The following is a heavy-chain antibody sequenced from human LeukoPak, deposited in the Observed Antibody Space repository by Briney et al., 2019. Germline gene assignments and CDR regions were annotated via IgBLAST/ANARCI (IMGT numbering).Heavy chain of an antibody. Sequence: SETLSLTCAVYGGSFSGYYWSWIRQPPGKGLEWIGEINHSGSTNYNPSLMSRVTISVDTSKNQFSLKLSSVTAADTAVYYCARGHGSGSYDYWGQGTLVTVSS. D-gene: IGHD3-10*01. CDR2: INHSGST. J-gene: IGHJ4*02. CDR3: ARGHGSGSYDY. V-gene: IGHV4-34*01. CDR1: GGSFSGYY.